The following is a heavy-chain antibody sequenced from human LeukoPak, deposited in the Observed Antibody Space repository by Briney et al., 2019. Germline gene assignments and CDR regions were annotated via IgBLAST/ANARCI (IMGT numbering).Heavy chain of an antibody. D-gene: IGHD6-13*01. CDR3: ATGGDTSSARGYYAMDV. Sequence: SETLSLTCTVSGGSISSYYWSWIRQPAGKGLEWIGRIYSSGYTNYNPSLKSRVTMSVDTSKNQFSPKVSSVTAADTAVYYCATGGDTSSARGYYAMDVWGQGTTVTVSS. CDR2: IYSSGYT. J-gene: IGHJ6*02. V-gene: IGHV4-4*07. CDR1: GGSISSYY.